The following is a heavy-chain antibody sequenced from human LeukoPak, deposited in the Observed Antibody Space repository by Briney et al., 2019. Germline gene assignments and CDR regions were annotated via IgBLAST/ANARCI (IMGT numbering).Heavy chain of an antibody. D-gene: IGHD5-18*01. CDR2: FDPEDGET. CDR1: GYTLTELS. Sequence: ASVKVSCKVSGYTLTELSMHWVRQAPGKGLEWMGGFDPEDGETIYAQKFQGRVTMTEDTSTDTAYMELSSLRSEDTVVYYCATDGESGGYSFKNAFDIWGQGTMVTVSS. V-gene: IGHV1-24*01. J-gene: IGHJ3*02. CDR3: ATDGESGGYSFKNAFDI.